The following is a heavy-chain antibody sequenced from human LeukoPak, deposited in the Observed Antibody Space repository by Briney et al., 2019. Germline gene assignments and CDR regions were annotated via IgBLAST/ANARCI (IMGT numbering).Heavy chain of an antibody. V-gene: IGHV1-69*05. CDR2: IIPIFGTA. Sequence: ASVKVSCKASGGTFSSYAISWVRQAPGQGLEWMGGIIPIFGTANYAQKFQGRVTMTTDTSTSTAYMELRSLRSDDTAVYYCARVIRDSIAVAAGDWFDPWGQGTLVTVSS. D-gene: IGHD6-19*01. J-gene: IGHJ5*02. CDR3: ARVIRDSIAVAAGDWFDP. CDR1: GGTFSSYA.